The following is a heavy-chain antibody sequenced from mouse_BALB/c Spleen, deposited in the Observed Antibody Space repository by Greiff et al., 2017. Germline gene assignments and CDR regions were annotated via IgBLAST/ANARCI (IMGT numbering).Heavy chain of an antibody. CDR3: ARRGGHWYFDV. CDR2: ISSGGSYT. Sequence: EVKVEESGGGLVKPGGSLKLSCAASGFTFSSYAMSWVRQTPEKRLEWVATISSGGSYTYYPDSVKGRFTISRDNAKNTLYLQMSSLRSEDTAMYYCARRGGHWYFDVWGAGTTVTVSS. J-gene: IGHJ1*01. CDR1: GFTFSSYA. V-gene: IGHV5-9-3*01.